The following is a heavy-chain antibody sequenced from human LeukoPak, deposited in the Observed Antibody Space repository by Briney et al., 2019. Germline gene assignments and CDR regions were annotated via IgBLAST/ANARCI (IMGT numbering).Heavy chain of an antibody. CDR3: ASFVVVPAAIPLGY. CDR1: GFTFSSYE. Sequence: GGSLRLSCAASGFTFSSYEMNWVRQAPGKGLEWVSYISSSGSTIYYADSVKGRFTIPRDNAKNSLYLQMNSLRAEDTAVYYCASFVVVPAAIPLGYWGQGTLVTVSS. V-gene: IGHV3-48*03. D-gene: IGHD2-2*01. CDR2: ISSSGSTI. J-gene: IGHJ4*02.